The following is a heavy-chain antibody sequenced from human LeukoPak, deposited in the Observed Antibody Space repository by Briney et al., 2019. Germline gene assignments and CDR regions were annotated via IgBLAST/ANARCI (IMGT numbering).Heavy chain of an antibody. CDR2: IYYSGST. J-gene: IGHJ4*02. CDR3: ARVEMATIGPLSGDY. V-gene: IGHV4-30-4*08. D-gene: IGHD5-24*01. Sequence: SETLSLTCTVSGGSISSGDYYWSWIRQPPGKGLEWIGYIYYSGSTYYNPSLKSRVTISVDTSKNQFSLKLSSVTAADTAVYYCARVEMATIGPLSGDYWGQGTLVIVSS. CDR1: GGSISSGDYY.